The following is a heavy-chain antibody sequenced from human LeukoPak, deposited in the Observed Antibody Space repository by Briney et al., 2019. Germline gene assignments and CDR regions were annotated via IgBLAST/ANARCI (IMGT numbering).Heavy chain of an antibody. V-gene: IGHV3-21*01. D-gene: IGHD6-13*01. CDR3: ARAPTSEQQLQFDY. Sequence: GGSLRLSCAASGFTFSSYSMNWVRPAPGKGLEWVSSISSSSKYIYYADSVKGRFTISRDNAENSLYLQMNSLRAEDTAVYYCARAPTSEQQLQFDYWGQGILVTVSS. CDR2: ISSSSKYI. J-gene: IGHJ4*02. CDR1: GFTFSSYS.